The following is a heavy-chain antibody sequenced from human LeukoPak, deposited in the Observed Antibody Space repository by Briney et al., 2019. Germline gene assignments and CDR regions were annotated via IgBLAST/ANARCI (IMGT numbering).Heavy chain of an antibody. CDR1: GGTFSSYA. D-gene: IGHD3-22*01. CDR3: ARGDRYDSSGYYYDY. CDR2: IIPIFGTA. J-gene: IGHJ4*02. Sequence: SVKVSCKASGGTFSSYAISWVRQAPGQGLEWMGRIIPIFGTANYAQKFQGRVTITTDESTSTAYMELSSLRSEDTAVYSCARGDRYDSSGYYYDYWGQGTLVTVSS. V-gene: IGHV1-69*05.